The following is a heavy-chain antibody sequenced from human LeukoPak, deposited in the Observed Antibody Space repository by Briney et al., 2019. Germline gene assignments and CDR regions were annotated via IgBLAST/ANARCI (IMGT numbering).Heavy chain of an antibody. V-gene: IGHV3-23*01. CDR3: AKGMAVTATRPTWDY. CDR1: GFTFISYA. CDR2: ISGSGSNT. Sequence: GGSLRLSCAASGFTFISYAMIWVRQAPGKGLEWVSGISGSGSNTYYADSVKGRFTISRDNSKNTLYLQMNSLRAEDTAVYYCAKGMAVTATRPTWDYWGQGTLVTVSS. D-gene: IGHD2-15*01. J-gene: IGHJ4*02.